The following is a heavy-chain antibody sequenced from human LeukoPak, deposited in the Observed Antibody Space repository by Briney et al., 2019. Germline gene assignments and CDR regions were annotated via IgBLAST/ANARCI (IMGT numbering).Heavy chain of an antibody. D-gene: IGHD3-22*01. J-gene: IGHJ4*02. Sequence: SETLSLTCTVSGGSITSNHYYWGWIRQPPGKGLEWIGSIYYSGSTYYNPSLKSRVTISVDTSKNQCSLKLSSVTAADTAVYYCARLFDYYDSSGFDYWGQGTLVTVSS. CDR1: GGSITSNHYY. CDR2: IYYSGST. V-gene: IGHV4-39*01. CDR3: ARLFDYYDSSGFDY.